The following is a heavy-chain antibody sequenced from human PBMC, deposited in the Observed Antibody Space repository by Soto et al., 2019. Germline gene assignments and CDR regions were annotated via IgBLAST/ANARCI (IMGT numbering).Heavy chain of an antibody. CDR2: TYYRSKWYK. D-gene: IGHD6-19*01. V-gene: IGHV6-1*01. CDR1: GDSVSSNSAA. J-gene: IGHJ4*02. CDR3: ARGAVAEYSRVSDY. Sequence: QTLSLTCAISGDSVSSNSAAWNWIRQSPSRGLEWLGRTYYRSKWYKDYDLSVKSRITINLDTSKNQISLQLNSVTPEDTAVYYCARGAVAEYSRVSDYRCQGTLATVST.